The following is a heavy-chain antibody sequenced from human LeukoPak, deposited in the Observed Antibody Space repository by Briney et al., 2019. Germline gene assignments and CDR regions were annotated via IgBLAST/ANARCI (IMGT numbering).Heavy chain of an antibody. V-gene: IGHV3-7*01. D-gene: IGHD3-22*01. Sequence: GGSLGLSCAASGFTFSSYWMSWVRQAPGKGLEWVANIKQDGSEKYYVDSVKGRFTISRDNAKNSLYLQMNSLRAEDTAVYYCATLPGVDSSGYSIVDYWGQGTLVTVSS. J-gene: IGHJ4*02. CDR1: GFTFSSYW. CDR3: ATLPGVDSSGYSIVDY. CDR2: IKQDGSEK.